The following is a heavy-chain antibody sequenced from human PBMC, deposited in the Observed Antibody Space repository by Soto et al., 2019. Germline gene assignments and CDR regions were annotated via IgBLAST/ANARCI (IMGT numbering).Heavy chain of an antibody. CDR3: ARAGATYYDFWSGPYYYYGMDX. CDR1: GYTFTGYY. J-gene: IGHJ6*02. V-gene: IGHV1-2*04. D-gene: IGHD3-3*01. Sequence: ASVKVSCKASGYTFTGYYMHWVRQAPGQGLEWMGFINPNSGGTNYAQRFQGWVTMTRDTSISTAYMELSRLRSDDTAVYYCARAGATYYDFWSGPYYYYGMDXWGQGTTVTVS. CDR2: INPNSGGT.